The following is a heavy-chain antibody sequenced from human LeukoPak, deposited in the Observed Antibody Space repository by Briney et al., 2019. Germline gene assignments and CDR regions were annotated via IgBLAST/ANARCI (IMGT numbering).Heavy chain of an antibody. V-gene: IGHV3-74*01. J-gene: IGHJ4*02. Sequence: GGSLRLSCEASGFTFSSNAMSWVRQAPGKGLVWVSRINSDGSSTSYADSVKGRFTISRDNAKNTLYLQMNSLRAEDTAVYYCGRESNVLRYFDWLGYWGQGTLVTVSS. CDR3: GRESNVLRYFDWLGY. D-gene: IGHD3-9*01. CDR1: GFTFSSNA. CDR2: INSDGSST.